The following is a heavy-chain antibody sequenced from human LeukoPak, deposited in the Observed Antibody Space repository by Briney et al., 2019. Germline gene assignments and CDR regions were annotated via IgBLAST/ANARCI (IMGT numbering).Heavy chain of an antibody. J-gene: IGHJ6*02. Sequence: PSETLSLTCAVSGGSISSGGYSWSWIRQPPGKGLEWIGYIYHSGSTYYNPSLKSRVTISVDTSKNQFSLKLSSVTAADTAVYYCARDSRPGDEPGYYYYGMDVWGQGTTVTVSS. D-gene: IGHD2-21*01. CDR2: IYHSGST. CDR1: GGSISSGGYS. V-gene: IGHV4-30-2*01. CDR3: ARDSRPGDEPGYYYYGMDV.